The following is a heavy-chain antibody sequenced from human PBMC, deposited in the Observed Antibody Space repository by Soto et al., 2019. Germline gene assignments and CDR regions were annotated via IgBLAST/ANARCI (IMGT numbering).Heavy chain of an antibody. CDR2: ISSSSSYI. J-gene: IGHJ5*02. CDR1: GFTFSSYS. CDR3: ARDIVLVPAAEDWFDP. D-gene: IGHD2-2*01. Sequence: GGSLRLSCAASGFTFSSYSMNWVRQAPGKGLEWVSSISSSSSYIYYADSVKGRFTISRDNAKNSLYLQMNSLRAEDTAVYYCARDIVLVPAAEDWFDPWGQGTLVTVSS. V-gene: IGHV3-21*01.